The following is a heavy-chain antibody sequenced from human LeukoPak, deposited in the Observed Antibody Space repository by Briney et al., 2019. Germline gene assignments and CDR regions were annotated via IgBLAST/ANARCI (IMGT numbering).Heavy chain of an antibody. J-gene: IGHJ4*02. CDR3: ARDTGSPTLHYFDY. V-gene: IGHV4-31*03. CDR1: GGSISSGGYY. CDR2: IYYSGST. Sequence: KTSETLSLTCTVSGGSISSGGYYWSWIRQHPGKGLEWIGYIYYSGSTYYNPSLKSRVTISVDTSKNQFSLKLSSVTAADTAVYYCARDTGSPTLHYFDYWGQGTLVTVSS. D-gene: IGHD3-10*01.